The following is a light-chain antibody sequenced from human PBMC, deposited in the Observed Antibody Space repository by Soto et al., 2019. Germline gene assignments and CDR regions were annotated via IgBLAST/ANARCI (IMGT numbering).Light chain of an antibody. CDR2: DAS. J-gene: IGKJ4*01. CDR3: QQYGVTPPNT. V-gene: IGKV3-20*01. Sequence: EIVLTQSPGTLSLSPGERATLSCRASQIVSSTFLAWFQQKAGRAPRLLIYDASTRATGIPERFSGSGSGTDFTLTISRLEPEDFALSYCQQYGVTPPNTFGRGTKVEV. CDR1: QIVSSTF.